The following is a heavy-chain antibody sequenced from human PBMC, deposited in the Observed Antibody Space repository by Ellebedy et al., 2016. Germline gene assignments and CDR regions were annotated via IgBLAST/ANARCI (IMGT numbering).Heavy chain of an antibody. CDR2: INTDGIST. V-gene: IGHV3-74*01. CDR3: ARDYDFWTGRLDY. Sequence: GGSLRLSCAASGFTFSSHWMHWVRQAPGMGLVWVSRINTDGISTSFAESVKGRFTISRDNAKGTLYLQMNSLRAEDTGVYYCARDYDFWTGRLDYWGQGTLVTVSS. J-gene: IGHJ4*02. D-gene: IGHD3-3*01. CDR1: GFTFSSHW.